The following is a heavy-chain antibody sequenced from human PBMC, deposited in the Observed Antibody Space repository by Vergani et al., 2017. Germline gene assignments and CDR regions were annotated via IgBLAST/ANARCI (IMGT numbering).Heavy chain of an antibody. CDR3: AKVGVDGDYCDY. CDR2: IYSGGSST. CDR1: GFTFSSYA. V-gene: IGHV3-23*03. J-gene: IGHJ4*02. Sequence: EVQLLESGGGLVQPGGSLRLSCAASGFTFSSYAMSWVRQAPGKGLEWVSVIYSGGSSTYYADSVKGRFTISRDNSKNTLYLQMNSMRAEDTAVYYCAKVGVDGDYCDYWGQGTLVTVSS. D-gene: IGHD3-16*01.